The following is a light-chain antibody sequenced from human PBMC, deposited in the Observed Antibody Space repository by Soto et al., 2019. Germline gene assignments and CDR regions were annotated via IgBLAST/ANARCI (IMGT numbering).Light chain of an antibody. CDR3: QQYNSYWT. CDR1: QSISSG. CDR2: DAS. V-gene: IGKV1-5*01. J-gene: IGKJ1*01. Sequence: DIQMTQSPSTLSASVGDRVPITCRASQSISSGLAWYQQKTGKAPKLLIYDASSLESGVPSRFSGSGSGTEFTLPISSLQPDDFATYYCQQYNSYWTFGQGTKVEIK.